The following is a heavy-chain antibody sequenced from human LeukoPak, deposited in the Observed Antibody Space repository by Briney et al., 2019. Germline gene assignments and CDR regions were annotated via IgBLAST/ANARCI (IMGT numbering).Heavy chain of an antibody. J-gene: IGHJ4*02. CDR2: IIPMFGTT. V-gene: IGHV1-69*05. CDR3: ATGGDSSSWSPFGY. D-gene: IGHD6-13*01. CDR1: GGTLTNYA. Sequence: ASVEVSCKASGGTLTNYAIGWVRQAPGQGLEWMGRIIPMFGTTNYAQKFQGRVTITTDESPSTVYMELSSLTSEDTAVYYCATGGDSSSWSPFGYWGQGTLVTVSS.